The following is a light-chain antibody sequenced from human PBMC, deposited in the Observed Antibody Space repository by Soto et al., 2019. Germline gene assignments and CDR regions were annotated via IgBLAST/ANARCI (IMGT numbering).Light chain of an antibody. V-gene: IGKV3-15*01. CDR1: ESISNN. J-gene: IGKJ1*01. CDR2: GAA. CDR3: QQYNNWPGT. Sequence: IVMTQSPATLSVSPGERSTLSCRAGESISNNLAWYQQKPGQAPRLLIYGAATRAAGVPARFSGRGSGTEFTLTISSLQSEDFGVYYCQQYNNWPGTFGQGTKVDIK.